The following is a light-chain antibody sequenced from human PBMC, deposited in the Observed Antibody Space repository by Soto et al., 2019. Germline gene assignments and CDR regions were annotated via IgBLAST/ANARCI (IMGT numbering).Light chain of an antibody. CDR3: QHYGSSLSRLT. CDR1: QSVSSTY. CDR2: AAS. Sequence: EIVLTQSPGTLSLSPGEVATLSCRASQSVSSTYLAWYQQTPGQAPRLLIYAASSRATGIPDRFSGSGSGTDFTLTISRLEPEDFAVYYCQHYGSSLSRLTFGGGTKVEI. J-gene: IGKJ4*01. V-gene: IGKV3-20*01.